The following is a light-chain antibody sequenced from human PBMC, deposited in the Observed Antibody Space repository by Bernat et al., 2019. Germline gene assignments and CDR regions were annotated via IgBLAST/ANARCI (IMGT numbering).Light chain of an antibody. CDR2: DVS. CDR3: CSYAGSSGYV. J-gene: IGLJ1*01. CDR1: SSDIGAYNY. Sequence: QSALTQPRSVSGSPGQSVTISCTGTSSDIGAYNYVSWYQQHPGKVPRLIIYDVSKWPSGVPDRFSGSKSGNTASLTISGLQAEDEADYYCCSYAGSSGYVFGTGTKVTVL. V-gene: IGLV2-11*01.